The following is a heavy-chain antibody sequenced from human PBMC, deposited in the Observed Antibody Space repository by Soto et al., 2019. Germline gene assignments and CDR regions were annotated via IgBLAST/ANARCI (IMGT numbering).Heavy chain of an antibody. D-gene: IGHD6-13*01. CDR2: LSGSGGSI. V-gene: IGHV3-23*01. J-gene: IGHJ4*02. CDR3: AKVSSSWYAGFFDL. Sequence: PGGSLRLSCTASGVTCSSQAMTWVRQAPGKGLEWVSGLSGSGGSIYYADSVKGRFTISRDNSMNTLYLQMKSLRAEDTAVYYCAKVSSSWYAGFFDLWGQGT. CDR1: GVTCSSQA.